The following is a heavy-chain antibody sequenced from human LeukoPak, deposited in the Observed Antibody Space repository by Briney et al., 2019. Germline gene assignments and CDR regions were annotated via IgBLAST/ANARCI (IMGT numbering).Heavy chain of an antibody. Sequence: HPGGSLRLSCAASGFTFSSYGMHWVRQAPGKGLEWVAFIRYDGSNKYYADSVKSRFTISRDNSKNTLYLQMNSLRAEDTAVYYCARFGRGSYYGSGSYYNVENWFDPWGQGTLVTVSS. CDR1: GFTFSSYG. CDR2: IRYDGSNK. V-gene: IGHV3-30*02. D-gene: IGHD3-10*01. CDR3: ARFGRGSYYGSGSYYNVENWFDP. J-gene: IGHJ5*02.